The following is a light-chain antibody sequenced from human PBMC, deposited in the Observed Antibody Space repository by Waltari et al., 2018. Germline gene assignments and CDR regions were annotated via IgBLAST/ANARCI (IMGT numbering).Light chain of an antibody. CDR1: QRLLHSNGYNY. Sequence: DIVMTQSPLSLPVTPGESASISCRFSQRLLHSNGYNYLDWYLQKPGQSPQLLIYLGSNRASGVPDRFSGSGSGTDFTLKISRVEAEDVGVYYCMQALQTPRTFGQGTKVEIK. CDR3: MQALQTPRT. CDR2: LGS. V-gene: IGKV2-28*01. J-gene: IGKJ1*01.